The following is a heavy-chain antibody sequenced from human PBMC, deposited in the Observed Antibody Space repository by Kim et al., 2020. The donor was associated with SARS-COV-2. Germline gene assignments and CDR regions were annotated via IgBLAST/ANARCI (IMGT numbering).Heavy chain of an antibody. CDR2: IYPGDSDT. V-gene: IGHV5-51*01. CDR1: GYSFTSYW. CDR3: ARHIGRTMVRGGGHAFDI. D-gene: IGHD3-10*01. Sequence: GESLKISCKGSGYSFTSYWIGWVRQMPGKGLEWMGIIYPGDSDTRYSPSFQGQVTIAADKSISTAYLQWSSLKASDTAMYYCARHIGRTMVRGGGHAFDIWGQGKMVTVSS. J-gene: IGHJ3*02.